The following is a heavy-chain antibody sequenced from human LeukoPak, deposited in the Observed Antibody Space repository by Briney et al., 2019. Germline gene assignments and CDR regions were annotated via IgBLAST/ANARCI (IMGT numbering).Heavy chain of an antibody. V-gene: IGHV3-11*04. CDR2: ISSSGSTI. CDR3: ARGAYSSGWAYFDH. CDR1: GFTFSDYY. Sequence: GGSLRLSCAASGFTFSDYYMSWIRQAPGKGLEWVSYISSSGSTIYYADSVKGRFTISRDNAKNSLYLQMDSLRAEDTAVYYCARGAYSSGWAYFDHWGQGTLVTVSS. J-gene: IGHJ4*02. D-gene: IGHD6-19*01.